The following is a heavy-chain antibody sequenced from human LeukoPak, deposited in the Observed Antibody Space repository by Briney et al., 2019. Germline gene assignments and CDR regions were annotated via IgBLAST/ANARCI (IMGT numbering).Heavy chain of an antibody. V-gene: IGHV3-48*02. CDR2: IRTSSGGI. CDR1: GFTFSRYS. Sequence: PGGSLRLSRAASGFTFSRYSVNWVRQAPGKGLEWVAYIRTSSGGIYYADSVKGRFTISTDNAKNSLYLEMNNLRDGDTAVYYCARDDSWAFDYWGQGTLVTVSS. CDR3: ARDDSWAFDY. J-gene: IGHJ4*02. D-gene: IGHD2-21*02.